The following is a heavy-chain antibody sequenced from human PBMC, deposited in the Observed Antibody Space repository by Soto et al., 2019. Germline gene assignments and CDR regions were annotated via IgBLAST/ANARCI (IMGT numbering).Heavy chain of an antibody. Sequence: GGSLRLSCAASGFTFSSYGMHWVRQAPGKGLEWVAVISYDGSNKYYADSVKGRFTISRDNSNNTLYLQMNSLRAEDTAVYYCAKDVVVGATTGLGDYYYYYGMDVWGQGTTVTVSS. CDR1: GFTFSSYG. CDR2: ISYDGSNK. CDR3: AKDVVVGATTGLGDYYYYYGMDV. D-gene: IGHD1-26*01. V-gene: IGHV3-30*18. J-gene: IGHJ6*02.